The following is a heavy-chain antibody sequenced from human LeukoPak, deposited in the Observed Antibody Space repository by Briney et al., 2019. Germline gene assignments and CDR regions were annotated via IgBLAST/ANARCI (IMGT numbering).Heavy chain of an antibody. Sequence: PGGSQRLSCAASGFTFSSYGMHWVRHAPGKGLEWVAVIWYDGSNKYYADSVKGRFTISRDNSKNTLYLQMNSLRAEDTAVYYCARDLSIAAAGTTLGYWGQGTLVTVSS. CDR1: GFTFSSYG. D-gene: IGHD6-13*01. CDR2: IWYDGSNK. CDR3: ARDLSIAAAGTTLGY. V-gene: IGHV3-33*01. J-gene: IGHJ4*02.